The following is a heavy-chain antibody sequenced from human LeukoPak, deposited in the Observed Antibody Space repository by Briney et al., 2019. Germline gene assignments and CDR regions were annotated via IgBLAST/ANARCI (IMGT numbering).Heavy chain of an antibody. CDR1: GDTFSGYA. CDR3: ARGRAYGSGYYTPGRDYYFAY. Sequence: ASVKVSCKASGDTFSGYAISWVRQAPGQGLEWMGRIIPIFGTANYAQRFQGRVTITADKSTSTAYIELSSLRSEDTAMYYCARGRAYGSGYYTPGRDYYFAYWGQGTLVTVSS. J-gene: IGHJ4*02. D-gene: IGHD3-3*01. CDR2: IIPIFGTA. V-gene: IGHV1-69*06.